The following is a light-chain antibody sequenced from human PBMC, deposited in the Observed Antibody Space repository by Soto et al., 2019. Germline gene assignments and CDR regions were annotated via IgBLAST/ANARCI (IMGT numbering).Light chain of an antibody. CDR2: DAS. Sequence: DIQMTQSPSSLSASVGDRVTITCRASQSISSWLAWYHQKPGKAPKLLIYDASNLESGVPSRFSGSGSGTEFTLTISSLQPDDFGTYYCQEYNSYWTFGQGTKVDIK. CDR1: QSISSW. J-gene: IGKJ1*01. CDR3: QEYNSYWT. V-gene: IGKV1-5*01.